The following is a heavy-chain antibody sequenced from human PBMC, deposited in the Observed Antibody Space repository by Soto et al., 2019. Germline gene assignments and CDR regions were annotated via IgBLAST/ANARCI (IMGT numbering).Heavy chain of an antibody. Sequence: EVQLVESGGDLVKPGGSLRLSCEASGFIFSHAWFHWVRQPPGKGLELVGRVKNNGGATDYAASVKGRFTISRDDSKDTVYLQMSSLRTEDTAIYYCAADLGPAYDSNNWFDPWGQGTLVTVSS. J-gene: IGHJ5*02. V-gene: IGHV3-15*07. CDR1: GFIFSHAW. CDR3: AADLGPAYDSNNWFDP. CDR2: VKNNGGAT. D-gene: IGHD2-21*01.